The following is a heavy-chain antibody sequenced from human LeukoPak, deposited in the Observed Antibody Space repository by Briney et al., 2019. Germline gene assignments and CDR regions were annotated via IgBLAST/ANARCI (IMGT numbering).Heavy chain of an antibody. J-gene: IGHJ5*02. V-gene: IGHV1-18*01. Sequence: ASVKVSCKASGYTFTSYGISWVRQAPGQGLEWMGWISAYNGNTNYAQKLQGRVTMTTDTSTSTAYMELRSLRSDDTAVYYCARDPTIFGVVTWFDPWGQGTLATVSS. CDR2: ISAYNGNT. CDR1: GYTFTSYG. CDR3: ARDPTIFGVVTWFDP. D-gene: IGHD3-3*01.